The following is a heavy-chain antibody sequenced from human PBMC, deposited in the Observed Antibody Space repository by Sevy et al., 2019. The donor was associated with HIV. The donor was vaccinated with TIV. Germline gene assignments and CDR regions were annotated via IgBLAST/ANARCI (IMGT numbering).Heavy chain of an antibody. J-gene: IGHJ6*02. CDR1: GYTFTSYG. V-gene: IGHV1-18*01. Sequence: ASVKVSCKASGYTFTSYGINWVRQAPGQGLEWMGWISAYNGNTNNAQKLQGRVTMTTDTSTSTAYMELRSLRSDDTAVYYCARGGYCSSTSCYTYYYYGMDVWGQGTTLTVSS. D-gene: IGHD2-2*02. CDR2: ISAYNGNT. CDR3: ARGGYCSSTSCYTYYYYGMDV.